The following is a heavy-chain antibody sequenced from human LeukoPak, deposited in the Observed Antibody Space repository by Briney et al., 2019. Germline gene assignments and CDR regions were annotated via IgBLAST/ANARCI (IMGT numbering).Heavy chain of an antibody. V-gene: IGHV3-30*02. CDR3: ARDPGIAVAGTNYYYGMDV. D-gene: IGHD6-19*01. Sequence: GGSLRLSCAASGFTFSSYGMHWVRQAPGKGLEWVAFIRYDGSNKYYADSVKGRFTISRDNSKNTLYLQMNSLRAEDTAVYYCARDPGIAVAGTNYYYGMDVWGQGTTVTVSS. J-gene: IGHJ6*02. CDR1: GFTFSSYG. CDR2: IRYDGSNK.